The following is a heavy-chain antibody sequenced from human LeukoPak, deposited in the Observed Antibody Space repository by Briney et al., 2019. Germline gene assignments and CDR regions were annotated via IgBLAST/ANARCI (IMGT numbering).Heavy chain of an antibody. CDR3: ARNFPLGCCSGGSCKVEDY. CDR2: INHSGST. CDR1: GGSFSGYY. J-gene: IGHJ4*02. Sequence: SETLSLTCAVYGGSFSGYYWSWIRQPPGKGLEWIGEINHSGSTNYNPSLKSRVTISVDTSKNQFSLKLSSVTAADTAVYYCARNFPLGCCSGGSCKVEDYWGQGTLVTVSS. D-gene: IGHD2-15*01. V-gene: IGHV4-34*01.